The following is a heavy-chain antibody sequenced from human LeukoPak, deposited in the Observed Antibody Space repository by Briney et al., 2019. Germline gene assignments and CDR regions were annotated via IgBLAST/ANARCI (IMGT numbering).Heavy chain of an antibody. Sequence: GGSLRLSCAASGFTFSNYAMRWVRQVPGKGLEWVAAITGGGGSKFHADSVKGRFPISRDNAKNSLYLQMNSLRAEDTAVYYCAREGGSYPFDYWGQGTLVTVSS. CDR2: ITGGGGSK. CDR1: GFTFSNYA. D-gene: IGHD1-26*01. V-gene: IGHV3-23*01. J-gene: IGHJ4*02. CDR3: AREGGSYPFDY.